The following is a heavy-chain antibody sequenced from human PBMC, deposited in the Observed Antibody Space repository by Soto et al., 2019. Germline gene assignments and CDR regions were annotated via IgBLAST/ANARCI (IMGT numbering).Heavy chain of an antibody. CDR3: AKDEWELHAFDI. V-gene: IGHV3-23*01. Sequence: EVQLLESGGGLVQPGGSLRLSCAASGFTFSSYAMSWVRQAPGKGLEWVSAISGSGGSTYYADSVKGRFTISRDNSKNTRYLQMNSLRAEDTAVYYCAKDEWELHAFDIWGQGTMVTVSS. CDR1: GFTFSSYA. J-gene: IGHJ3*02. CDR2: ISGSGGST. D-gene: IGHD1-26*01.